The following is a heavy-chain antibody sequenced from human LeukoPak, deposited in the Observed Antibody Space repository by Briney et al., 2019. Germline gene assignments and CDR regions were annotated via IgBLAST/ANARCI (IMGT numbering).Heavy chain of an antibody. CDR2: MYFNGRT. CDR1: GGSISSHY. J-gene: IGHJ4*02. D-gene: IGHD4-17*01. Sequence: SETLSLTCSVSGGSISSHYWNWIRQPPGKGLEWIGNMYFNGRTNHNPSLKSRVTISVDTSKNQFSLKLSSVTAADRAVYYCARSTVVTPFDHWGQGTLVTVSS. CDR3: ARSTVVTPFDH. V-gene: IGHV4-59*08.